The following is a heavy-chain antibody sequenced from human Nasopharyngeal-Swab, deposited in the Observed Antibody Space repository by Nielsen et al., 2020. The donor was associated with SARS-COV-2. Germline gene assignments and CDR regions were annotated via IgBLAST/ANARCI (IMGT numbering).Heavy chain of an antibody. CDR1: GFTFSSYG. J-gene: IGHJ6*02. CDR3: ASILLGLYGMDV. CDR2: IWYDGSNK. V-gene: IGHV3-33*01. Sequence: GESLKISCAASGFTFSSYGLHWVRQAPGKGLEWVAVIWYDGSNKYYADSVKGRFTISRDHSKNKLYLQMNSLRAEDTAVYYCASILLGLYGMDVWGQGTTVTGSS. D-gene: IGHD7-27*01.